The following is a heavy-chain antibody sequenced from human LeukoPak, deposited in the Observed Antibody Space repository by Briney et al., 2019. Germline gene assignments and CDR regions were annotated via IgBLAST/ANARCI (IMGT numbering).Heavy chain of an antibody. Sequence: ASVKVSCKASGGTFSSYAISWVRQAPGQGLEWMGRIIPILGIANYAQKFQGRVTITADKSTSTAYMELSGLRSEDTAVYYCARDEFGGDTGLDYWGQGTLVTVSS. CDR2: IIPILGIA. CDR3: ARDEFGGDTGLDY. D-gene: IGHD3-16*01. J-gene: IGHJ4*02. CDR1: GGTFSSYA. V-gene: IGHV1-69*04.